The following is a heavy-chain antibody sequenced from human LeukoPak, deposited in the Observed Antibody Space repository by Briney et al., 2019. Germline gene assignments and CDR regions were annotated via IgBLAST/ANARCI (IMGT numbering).Heavy chain of an antibody. V-gene: IGHV1-2*02. CDR2: INPNSGGT. D-gene: IGHD2-21*01. J-gene: IGHJ6*03. CDR3: ARGIGPKNYYYYYMDV. Sequence: VASVKVSCKASGYTFTGYYMHWVRQAPGQGLEWMGWINPNSGGTNYAQKFQGRVTMTRDTSISTAYMELSRLRSDDTAVYYCARGIGPKNYYYYYMDVWGKGTTVTVSS. CDR1: GYTFTGYY.